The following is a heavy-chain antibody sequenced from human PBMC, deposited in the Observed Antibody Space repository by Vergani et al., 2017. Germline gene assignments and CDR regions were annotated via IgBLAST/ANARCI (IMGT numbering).Heavy chain of an antibody. CDR2: IYYSGST. Sequence: QVQLQESGPGLVKPSETLSLTCTVSGGSISSGGYYWSWIRQHPGKGLEWIGYIYYSGSTYYNPSLKSRVTISVDASKNQFSLKLSPVTAADTAVYYCARYGDCSGGSCYGAWFDPWGQGTLVTVSS. CDR1: GGSISSGGYY. D-gene: IGHD2-15*01. J-gene: IGHJ5*02. V-gene: IGHV4-31*03. CDR3: ARYGDCSGGSCYGAWFDP.